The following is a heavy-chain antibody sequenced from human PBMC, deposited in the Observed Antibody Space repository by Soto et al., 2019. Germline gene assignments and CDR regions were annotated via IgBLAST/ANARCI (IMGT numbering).Heavy chain of an antibody. CDR3: ARDLDPVTTSNMGY. Sequence: GASVKVSCKASGGTFSSYAISWVRQAPGQGLEWMGGIIPIFGTANYAQKFQGRVTITADESTSTAYMELSSLRSEDTAVYYCARDLDPVTTSNMGYWGQGTLVTVSS. CDR2: IIPIFGTA. V-gene: IGHV1-69*13. J-gene: IGHJ4*02. CDR1: GGTFSSYA. D-gene: IGHD4-17*01.